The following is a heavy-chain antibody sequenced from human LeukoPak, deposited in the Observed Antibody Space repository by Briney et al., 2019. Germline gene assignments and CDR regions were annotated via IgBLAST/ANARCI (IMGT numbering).Heavy chain of an antibody. V-gene: IGHV4-39*01. CDR1: GGSITSSSYY. J-gene: IGHJ4*02. CDR2: IFHSGST. Sequence: SETLSLTCTVSGGSITSSSYYWVWIRQPPGKGLEWIGSIFHSGSTYYNASLKSRVTISVDTSRNQFSLKLSSVTAADTAVYYCARRRDGYNEDFFDYWGQGTLVTVSS. CDR3: ARRRDGYNEDFFDY. D-gene: IGHD5-24*01.